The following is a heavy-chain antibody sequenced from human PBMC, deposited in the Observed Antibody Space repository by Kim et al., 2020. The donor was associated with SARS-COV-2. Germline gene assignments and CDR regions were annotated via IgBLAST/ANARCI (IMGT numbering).Heavy chain of an antibody. D-gene: IGHD3-3*01. V-gene: IGHV4-39*01. Sequence: SETLSLTCTVSGGSISSSSYYWGWIRQPPGKGLEWIGSIYYSGSTYYNPPLKSRVTISVDTSKNQFSLKLSSVTAADTAVYYCARLSTYYDFWSGYLDYWGQGTLVTVSS. J-gene: IGHJ4*02. CDR1: GGSISSSSYY. CDR2: IYYSGST. CDR3: ARLSTYYDFWSGYLDY.